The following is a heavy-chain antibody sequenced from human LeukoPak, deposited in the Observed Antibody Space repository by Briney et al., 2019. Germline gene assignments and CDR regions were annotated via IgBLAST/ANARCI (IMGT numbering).Heavy chain of an antibody. Sequence: GASVKVSCKTSGYTFTTYGISWVRQAPGQGLEWMGWSSPNNGNRNCAQKFQGRVTMTTDTSTATAYMELRSLRSDDTAVYYCARGYYCTHGVCYGGDFDNWGQGTLVTVSS. J-gene: IGHJ4*02. D-gene: IGHD2-8*01. CDR1: GYTFTTYG. CDR2: SSPNNGNR. CDR3: ARGYYCTHGVCYGGDFDN. V-gene: IGHV1-18*01.